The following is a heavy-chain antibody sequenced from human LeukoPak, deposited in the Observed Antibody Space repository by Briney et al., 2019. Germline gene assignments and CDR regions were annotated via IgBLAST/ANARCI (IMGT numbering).Heavy chain of an antibody. CDR3: ARDTVGSSSTFDY. D-gene: IGHD6-13*01. CDR2: IHYSGNT. V-gene: IGHV4-59*01. Sequence: PSETLSLTCTDSGGAISSSYWSWIRQPPGKGLDWIGYIHYSGNTNSNPALKSRVTMSVDTSNNQFSLKLTSVTAADTAVYYCARDTVGSSSTFDYWGQGTLVTVSS. J-gene: IGHJ4*02. CDR1: GGAISSSY.